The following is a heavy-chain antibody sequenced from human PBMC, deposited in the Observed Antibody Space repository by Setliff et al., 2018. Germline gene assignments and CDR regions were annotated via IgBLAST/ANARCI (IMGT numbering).Heavy chain of an antibody. CDR1: GGSITSYY. J-gene: IGHJ6*02. D-gene: IGHD3-3*01. V-gene: IGHV4-59*12. Sequence: SETLSLTCTVSGGSITSYYWSWIRQPPGKGLEWIGYIYYSGSTNYNPSLKSRVTISADTSKNQFSLRLSAVTAADTAVYYCAKELGDRLEWFYYYYGMDVWGQGTTVTVSS. CDR2: IYYSGST. CDR3: AKELGDRLEWFYYYYGMDV.